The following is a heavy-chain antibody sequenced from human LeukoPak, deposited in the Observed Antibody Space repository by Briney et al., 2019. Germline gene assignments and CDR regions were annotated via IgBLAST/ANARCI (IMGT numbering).Heavy chain of an antibody. J-gene: IGHJ6*02. CDR1: GYTFTSYG. V-gene: IGHV1-18*01. Sequence: ASVKVSCKASGYTFTSYGISWVRQAPGQGLEWMGWISAYNGNTNYAQKLQGGVTMTTDTSTSTAYMELRSLRFDDTAVYYCARDGCSSTSCSLSGYYGMDVWGQGTTVTVSS. CDR3: ARDGCSSTSCSLSGYYGMDV. CDR2: ISAYNGNT. D-gene: IGHD2-2*01.